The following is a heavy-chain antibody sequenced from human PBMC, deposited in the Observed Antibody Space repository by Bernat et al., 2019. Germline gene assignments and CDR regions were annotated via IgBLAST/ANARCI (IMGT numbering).Heavy chain of an antibody. D-gene: IGHD2-15*01. V-gene: IGHV3-23*01. CDR1: GFTFSSFA. CDR2: SSGSGDST. J-gene: IGHJ6*02. CDR3: AKGIYPKGYCSGGNCYYYFYGMDV. Sequence: EVQLLESGGGLVQPGGSLRLSCGASGFTFSSFAMSWVRQAAGRGLEWVSGSSGSGDSTNYAESVKGRFTISRDNSKNTLYLQMNSLRAEDTAVYYCAKGIYPKGYCSGGNCYYYFYGMDVWGQGTTVTVSS.